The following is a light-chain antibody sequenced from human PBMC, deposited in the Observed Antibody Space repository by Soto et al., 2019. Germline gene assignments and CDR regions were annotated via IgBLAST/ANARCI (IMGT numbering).Light chain of an antibody. CDR3: QQYYSYPLT. CDR1: QGISSY. CDR2: AAS. V-gene: IGKV1-8*01. Sequence: AIRMTQSPSSLSASTGDRVTITCRASQGISSYLALYQQKPGKAPKLLIYAASTVQSGVPSRFSGSGSGTDFTLTISCLQSEDFATYYCQQYYSYPLTFGGGTKVDIK. J-gene: IGKJ4*01.